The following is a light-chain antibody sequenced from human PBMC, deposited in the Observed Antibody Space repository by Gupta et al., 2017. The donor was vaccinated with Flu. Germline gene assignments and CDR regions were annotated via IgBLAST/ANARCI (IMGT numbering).Light chain of an antibody. CDR1: KSISSY. Sequence: PATLSASVGERVTMTCRASKSISSYLAWYQQKPGKAPKLLIYDASSWESGVPARFSGSGSGTDFTLTISSLEPEDFATYYCQQRGNTPRTFGRGTKVEIK. V-gene: IGKV1-39*01. J-gene: IGKJ1*01. CDR2: DAS. CDR3: QQRGNTPRT.